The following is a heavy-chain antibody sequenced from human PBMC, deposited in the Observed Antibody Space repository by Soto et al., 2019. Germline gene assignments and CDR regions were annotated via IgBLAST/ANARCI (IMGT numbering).Heavy chain of an antibody. D-gene: IGHD3-22*01. CDR2: ISAYNGNT. CDR3: ARELYYYDSGGHTGDAFDI. V-gene: IGHV1-18*04. Sequence: GASVKVSCKASVYTFTSYGISWVRQAPGQGLEWMGWISAYNGNTNYAQKLQGRVTMTTDTSTSTAYMELRSLRSDDTAVYYCARELYYYDSGGHTGDAFDIWGQGTMVTVSS. CDR1: VYTFTSYG. J-gene: IGHJ3*02.